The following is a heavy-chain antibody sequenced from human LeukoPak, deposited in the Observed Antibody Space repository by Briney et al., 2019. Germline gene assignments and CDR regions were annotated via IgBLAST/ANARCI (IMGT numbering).Heavy chain of an antibody. CDR2: ISGSGGST. Sequence: GSLRLSCAASGFTVSSHYMNWVRQAPGKGLEWVSAISGSGGSTYYADSVKGRFTISRDNSKNTLYLQMNSLRAEDTAVYYCARVKLARYFDYWGQGTLVTVSS. J-gene: IGHJ4*02. D-gene: IGHD1-7*01. CDR3: ARVKLARYFDY. CDR1: GFTVSSHY. V-gene: IGHV3-53*01.